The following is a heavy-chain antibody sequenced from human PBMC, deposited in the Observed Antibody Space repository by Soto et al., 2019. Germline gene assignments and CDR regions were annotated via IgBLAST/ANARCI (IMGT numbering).Heavy chain of an antibody. CDR2: IYHSGST. V-gene: IGHV4-39*01. CDR3: ARRNTAMASFDY. CDR1: GGSISSSSYY. D-gene: IGHD5-18*01. J-gene: IGHJ4*02. Sequence: SETLSLTCTVSGGSISSSSYYWGWIRQPPGKGLEWIGSIYHSGSTYYNPSLKSRVTISVDTSKNQFSLKLSSVTAADTAVYYCARRNTAMASFDYWGQGTLVTVSS.